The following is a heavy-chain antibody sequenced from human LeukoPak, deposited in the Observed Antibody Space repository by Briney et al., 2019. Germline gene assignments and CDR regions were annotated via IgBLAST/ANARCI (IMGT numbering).Heavy chain of an antibody. V-gene: IGHV1-2*02. J-gene: IGHJ3*02. CDR2: INPNSGGT. Sequence: ASVKVSCKASGYTFTGYYMHWVRQAPGQGLEWMGWINPNSGGTNYAQKFQGRVTMTRDTSISTAYMELSRLRSDDTAEYYCARDRITGTTLGDDAFDIWGQGTMVTVSS. CDR1: GYTFTGYY. CDR3: ARDRITGTTLGDDAFDI. D-gene: IGHD1-20*01.